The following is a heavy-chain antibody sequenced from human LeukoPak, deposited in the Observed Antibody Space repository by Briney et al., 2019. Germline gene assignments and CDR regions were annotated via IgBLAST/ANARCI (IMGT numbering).Heavy chain of an antibody. CDR2: ISFDGNNQ. CDR1: GFTISDSG. CDR3: AKDRRHYFYNEMEM. D-gene: IGHD5-24*01. J-gene: IGHJ6*02. V-gene: IGHV3-30*18. Sequence: GGSLRLSCAASGFTISDSGIHWVRQAPGKGLEWVAIISFDGNNQYYADSVEGRFTTTRDKSKNTVSLHINSLRPEDTAVYYCAKDRRHYFYNEMEMWGQGTTVTVSS.